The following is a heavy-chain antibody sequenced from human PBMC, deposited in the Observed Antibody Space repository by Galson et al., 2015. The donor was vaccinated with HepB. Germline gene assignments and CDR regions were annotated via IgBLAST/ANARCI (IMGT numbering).Heavy chain of an antibody. CDR2: ITPLFGSA. D-gene: IGHD3-22*01. Sequence: SVKVSCKASGGTFSSYAINWVRQAPGQGLEWMGGITPLFGSANYAQKLQGRVTITADESTSTTYMELSSLRSEDTALYCCARQYDTSGYYAYWGQGSLVTVSS. CDR3: ARQYDTSGYYAY. V-gene: IGHV1-69*13. CDR1: GGTFSSYA. J-gene: IGHJ4*02.